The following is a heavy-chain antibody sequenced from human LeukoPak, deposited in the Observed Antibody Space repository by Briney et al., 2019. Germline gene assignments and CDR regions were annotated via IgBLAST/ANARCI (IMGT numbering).Heavy chain of an antibody. Sequence: SETLSLTCTVSGGSISSYYWTWIRQPPGKGLEYIGYFFYTGITNYNPSLKSRVTMSVDTSKNHFSLKLSSVATADTAVYYCARNYYDGNNGAFDIWGQGTMVTVSS. J-gene: IGHJ3*02. CDR3: ARNYYDGNNGAFDI. CDR2: FFYTGIT. D-gene: IGHD3-22*01. CDR1: GGSISSYY. V-gene: IGHV4-59*01.